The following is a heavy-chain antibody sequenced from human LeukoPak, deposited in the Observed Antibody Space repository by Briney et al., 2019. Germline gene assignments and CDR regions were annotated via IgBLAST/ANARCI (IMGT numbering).Heavy chain of an antibody. CDR1: GYTFSNHY. CDR2: INPSGGST. V-gene: IGHV1-46*01. J-gene: IGHJ4*02. Sequence: ASVKVSCKASGYTFSNHYMHWVRQAPGQGLEWMGIINPSGGSTSSEQKFQGRVTMTRDTSTSTVYMELSSLRSEDTAVYYCAREESRNDYSNYYYFDYWGQGTLVTVSS. CDR3: AREESRNDYSNYYYFDY. D-gene: IGHD4-11*01.